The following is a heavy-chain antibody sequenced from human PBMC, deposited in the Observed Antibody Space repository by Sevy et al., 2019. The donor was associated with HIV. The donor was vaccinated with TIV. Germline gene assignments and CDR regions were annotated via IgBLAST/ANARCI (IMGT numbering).Heavy chain of an antibody. V-gene: IGHV3-48*02. CDR2: ISSSSSNI. Sequence: GGSLRLSCAASGFTFSSYPMNWVRQAPGKGLEWVSYISSSSSNIYYADSVKGRFTISRDNAKNSLYLQMNSLRDEDTAVYSCAKDPGSGSTEYWHYWGQGTLVTVSS. D-gene: IGHD2-8*02. J-gene: IGHJ4*02. CDR1: GFTFSSYP. CDR3: AKDPGSGSTEYWHY.